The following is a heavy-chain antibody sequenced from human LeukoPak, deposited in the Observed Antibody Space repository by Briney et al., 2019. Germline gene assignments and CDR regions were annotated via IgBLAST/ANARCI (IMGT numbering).Heavy chain of an antibody. CDR1: GFTFSNYA. CDR2: ISVSGGST. Sequence: GGSLRLSCAASGFTFSNYAMSWVRQAPGKGLEWVSTISVSGGSTYYADSVKGRFTISRDNSKNTLYLQMNSLRAEDTAVYYCAKGNYYFDSSGYFHLDYWGQGTLVTVSS. V-gene: IGHV3-23*01. D-gene: IGHD3-22*01. J-gene: IGHJ4*02. CDR3: AKGNYYFDSSGYFHLDY.